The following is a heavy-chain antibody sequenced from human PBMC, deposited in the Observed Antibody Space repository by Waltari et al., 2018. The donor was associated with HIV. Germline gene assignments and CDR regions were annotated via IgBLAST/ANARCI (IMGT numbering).Heavy chain of an antibody. D-gene: IGHD5-12*01. Sequence: QVQLQESGPGLVKPSETLSLTCTVSGGSISSYYWSWIRQPPGKGLEWIGYIYYSGSTNYNPSLKSRVTISVDTSKNQFSLKLSSVTAADTAVYHCARTSGYDRPFDYWGQGTLVTVSS. CDR3: ARTSGYDRPFDY. V-gene: IGHV4-59*01. CDR1: GGSISSYY. CDR2: IYYSGST. J-gene: IGHJ4*02.